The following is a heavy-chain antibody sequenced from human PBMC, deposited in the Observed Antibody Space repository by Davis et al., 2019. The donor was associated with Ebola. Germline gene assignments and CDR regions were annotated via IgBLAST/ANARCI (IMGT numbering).Heavy chain of an antibody. CDR3: VREGYWNLDY. Sequence: PGGSLRPSCVGSGFTLTGRWMHWVRQAPGKGLVWVSRLNGDGNQIHYADSVKGRFTISRDNAKDTVYLQMNGLRADDTAVYFCVREGYWNLDYWGQGTLVTVSS. D-gene: IGHD1-1*01. J-gene: IGHJ4*02. CDR2: LNGDGNQI. V-gene: IGHV3-74*01. CDR1: GFTLTGRW.